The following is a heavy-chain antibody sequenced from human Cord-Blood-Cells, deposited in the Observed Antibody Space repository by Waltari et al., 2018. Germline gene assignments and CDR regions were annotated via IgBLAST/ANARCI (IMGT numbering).Heavy chain of an antibody. D-gene: IGHD3-10*01. Sequence: QVQLQQWGAGLLKPSETLSLTCAVYGGSFSGYYWSWIRQPPGKGLEWSGEINHSGSTNYNPSLKRRVTISVDTSKNQFSLKLSSVTAADTAVYYCARGRGGDDSHDAFDIWGQGTMVTVSS. CDR1: GGSFSGYY. CDR2: INHSGST. J-gene: IGHJ3*02. CDR3: ARGRGGDDSHDAFDI. V-gene: IGHV4-34*01.